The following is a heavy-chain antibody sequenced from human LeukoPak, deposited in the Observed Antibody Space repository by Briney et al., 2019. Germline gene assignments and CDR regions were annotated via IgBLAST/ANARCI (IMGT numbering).Heavy chain of an antibody. CDR2: INHSGST. D-gene: IGHD1-26*01. Sequence: PSETLSLTCAVYGGSFSGYYWSWVRQPPGQGLEWIGEINHSGSTNYNPSVKSRDTISVDTSKTQFSLTLSSVTAPDTAVYYGARGRELSSWGQGDLVTASS. V-gene: IGHV4-34*01. J-gene: IGHJ5*02. CDR1: GGSFSGYY. CDR3: ARGRELSS.